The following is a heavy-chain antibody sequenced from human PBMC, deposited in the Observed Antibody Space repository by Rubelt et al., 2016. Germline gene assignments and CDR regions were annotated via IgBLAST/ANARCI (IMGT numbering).Heavy chain of an antibody. J-gene: IGHJ3*02. CDR1: GGSFSGYY. V-gene: IGHV4-34*01. Sequence: QVQLQQWGAGLLKPSETLSLTCAVYGGSFSGYYWSWIRQPPGKGLEWIGEINHSGSTNYNPSLKSRVTISGDTSKNQFSRKLSSVTAADTAVYYCARGRGWISLDAFDIWGQGTMVTVSS. D-gene: IGHD5-12*01. CDR3: ARGRGWISLDAFDI. CDR2: INHSGST.